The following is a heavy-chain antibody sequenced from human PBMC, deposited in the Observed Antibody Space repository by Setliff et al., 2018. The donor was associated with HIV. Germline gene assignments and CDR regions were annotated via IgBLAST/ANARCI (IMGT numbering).Heavy chain of an antibody. CDR1: GYSFTSYW. CDR2: IYPGDSDT. Sequence: GEPLTISCKGSGYSFTSYWIGWVRQMPGKGLEWMGIIYPGDSDTRYSPSFQGQVTISADKSISTAYLQWSSLKASDTAMYYCARRRNDYYDSSGYHYGDAFDIWGQGTMVTVSS. CDR3: ARRRNDYYDSSGYHYGDAFDI. D-gene: IGHD3-22*01. V-gene: IGHV5-51*01. J-gene: IGHJ3*02.